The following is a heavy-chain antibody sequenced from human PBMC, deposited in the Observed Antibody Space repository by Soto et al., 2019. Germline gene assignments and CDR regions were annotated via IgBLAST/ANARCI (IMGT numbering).Heavy chain of an antibody. Sequence: GESLKISCAASGFTFSDYFMDWVRQAPGKGLEWVGRSRNKAHGYTTQYAASVTGRFAVSRDDSRNSLILQMNSLNTEDTAVYYCTRSDSSGYIQYWGQGTLVTVSS. D-gene: IGHD3-22*01. CDR1: GFTFSDYF. CDR2: SRNKAHGYTT. CDR3: TRSDSSGYIQY. J-gene: IGHJ4*02. V-gene: IGHV3-72*01.